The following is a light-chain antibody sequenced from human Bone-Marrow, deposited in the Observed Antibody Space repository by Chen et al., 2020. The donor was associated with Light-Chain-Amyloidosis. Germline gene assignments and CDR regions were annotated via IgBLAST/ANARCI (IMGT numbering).Light chain of an antibody. V-gene: IGKV3-20*01. CDR3: EQYGTSPLT. CDR1: STISSSY. J-gene: IGKJ4*01. CDR2: GSS. Sequence: EIVLTQSPRTLSLSPGEGANLSCRASSTISSSYLTWYQQTLGQAPGLLIYGSSSRATGIADRFAGSGWGTDCSLTINRLEPGGFERYYCEQYGTSPLTFGGGTKVESK.